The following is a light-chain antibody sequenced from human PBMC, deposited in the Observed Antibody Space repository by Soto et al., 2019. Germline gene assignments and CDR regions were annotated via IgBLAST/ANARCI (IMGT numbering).Light chain of an antibody. CDR1: QTISSW. J-gene: IGKJ1*01. CDR3: QHYNSYSEA. V-gene: IGKV1-5*03. Sequence: DIQMTQSPSTLSGSVGDRVTITCRASQTISSWLAWYQQKPGKAPKLLIYKASTLKSGVPSRSSGRGSATEFTLTISSLQHDDFTAYYCQHYNSYSEAFGQGTKVDIK. CDR2: KAS.